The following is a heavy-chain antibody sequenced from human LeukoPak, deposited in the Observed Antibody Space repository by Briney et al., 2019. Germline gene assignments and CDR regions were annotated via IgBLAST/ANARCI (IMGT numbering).Heavy chain of an antibody. V-gene: IGHV4-59*12. CDR3: ARDGDYTPFDY. J-gene: IGHJ4*02. Sequence: SSETLSLTCTVSGGSISSYYWSWIRQPPGKGLEWIGYIYHSGSTYYNPSLKSRVTISVGRSKNQFSLKLSSVTAADTAVYYCARDGDYTPFDYWGQGTLVTVSS. CDR2: IYHSGST. CDR1: GGSISSYY. D-gene: IGHD4-17*01.